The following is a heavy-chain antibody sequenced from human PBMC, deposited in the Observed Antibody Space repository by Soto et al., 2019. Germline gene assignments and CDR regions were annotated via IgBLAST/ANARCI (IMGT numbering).Heavy chain of an antibody. V-gene: IGHV5-51*01. D-gene: IGHD2-2*01. Sequence: PWESLKISCKGSGYSFTSYWIGWVRQMPGKGLEWMGIIYPGDSDTRYSPSFQGQVTISADKSISTAYLQGSSLKASDTAMYYCGRHERCSSTSCYWAFEYWGQGALFTVSS. CDR1: GYSFTSYW. CDR3: GRHERCSSTSCYWAFEY. CDR2: IYPGDSDT. J-gene: IGHJ4*02.